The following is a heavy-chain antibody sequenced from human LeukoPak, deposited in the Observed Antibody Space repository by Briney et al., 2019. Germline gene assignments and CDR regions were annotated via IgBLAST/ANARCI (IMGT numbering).Heavy chain of an antibody. CDR1: GFNFRGYN. Sequence: GGSLRLSCAASGFNFRGYNMNWVRQAPGKGLEWVSSMSTSSTYIYYADSIKGRFTISRDDARSLLYLQMDSLRAEDTAVYYCVRDFAFGFCNTTTCRYPLDSWGQGTLVTVSS. V-gene: IGHV3-21*06. CDR3: VRDFAFGFCNTTTCRYPLDS. J-gene: IGHJ4*02. CDR2: MSTSSTYI. D-gene: IGHD3-16*01.